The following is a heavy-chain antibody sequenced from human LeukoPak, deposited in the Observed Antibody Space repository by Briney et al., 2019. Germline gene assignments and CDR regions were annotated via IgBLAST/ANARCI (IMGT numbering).Heavy chain of an antibody. CDR1: GGSTSSDY. J-gene: IGHJ2*01. Sequence: TLSLTCTVSGGSTSSDYWSWIRQSPGKGLGWVGYVYNRGDTGKNPSLKSRVTILLDTSNNQCSLKLTSVSAADTAVYYCARLKLGAYFDLWGRGTLVTVSS. V-gene: IGHV4-59*08. D-gene: IGHD3-16*01. CDR3: ARLKLGAYFDL. CDR2: VYNRGDT.